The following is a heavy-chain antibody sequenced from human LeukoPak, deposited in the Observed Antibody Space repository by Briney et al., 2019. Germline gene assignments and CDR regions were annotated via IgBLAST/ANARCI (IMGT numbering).Heavy chain of an antibody. J-gene: IGHJ5*02. D-gene: IGHD3-3*01. CDR2: INPNSGGT. CDR1: GYTFTGYY. CDR3: ARKRPTIFGVVTWFDP. Sequence: ASVKVSCKASGYTFTGYYMHWVRQAPGQGLEWMGRINPNSGGTNYAQKFQGRVTMTRDTSISTAYMELSRLRSDDTAVYYCARKRPTIFGVVTWFDPWGQGTLVTVSS. V-gene: IGHV1-2*06.